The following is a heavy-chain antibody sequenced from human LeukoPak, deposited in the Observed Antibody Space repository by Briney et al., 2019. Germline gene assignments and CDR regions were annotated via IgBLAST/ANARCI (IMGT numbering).Heavy chain of an antibody. CDR3: ARTYSKYFDL. CDR1: GGSISSYY. V-gene: IGHV4-59*08. J-gene: IGHJ2*01. D-gene: IGHD2-15*01. Sequence: PSETLSLTCTVSGGSISSYYWSWIRQPPGKGLGWIGYIYYSGSTNYNPSLKSRVTISVDTSKNQFSLKLSSVTAADTAVYYCARTYSKYFDLWGRGTLVTVSS. CDR2: IYYSGST.